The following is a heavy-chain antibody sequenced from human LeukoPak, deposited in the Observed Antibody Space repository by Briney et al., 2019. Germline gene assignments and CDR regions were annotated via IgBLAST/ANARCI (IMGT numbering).Heavy chain of an antibody. CDR3: ARRSGYNFGPAAY. J-gene: IGHJ1*01. CDR1: GYLFTICY. Sequence: ASVKVSCKASGYLFTICYMHWVRQAPGQGLEWMGIINPSGGSTSYGQKFQGRVTMTRDTSTSTVYMELSSLRIEDTAVYFCARRSGYNFGPAAYWGQGTLVTVSS. D-gene: IGHD5-18*01. CDR2: INPSGGST. V-gene: IGHV1-46*03.